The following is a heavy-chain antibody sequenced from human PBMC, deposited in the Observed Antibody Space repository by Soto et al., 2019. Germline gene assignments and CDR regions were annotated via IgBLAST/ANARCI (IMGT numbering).Heavy chain of an antibody. CDR3: AREQSSSTTYGMDV. CDR2: IYYSGST. CDR1: GGSIGSYY. J-gene: IGHJ6*02. D-gene: IGHD6-6*01. V-gene: IGHV4-59*01. Sequence: SETLSLTCTVSGGSIGSYYWTWIRQPPGKGLEWIGYIYYSGSTNYNPPLKSRVTISVDTSKNQFSLKLSSVTAADTALYFCAREQSSSTTYGMDVLGQGTTVTVSS.